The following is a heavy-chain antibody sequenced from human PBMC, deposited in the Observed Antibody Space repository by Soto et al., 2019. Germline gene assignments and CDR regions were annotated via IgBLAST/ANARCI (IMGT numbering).Heavy chain of an antibody. V-gene: IGHV3-30*18. CDR3: AEVDTAMDRFDY. Sequence: GGSLRLSCAASGFTFSSYGIHWVRQAPGKGLEWVAVISHDGSKTNYADSVKGRFTISRDNSKNTLYLQMNSLRAEDTAVYYCAEVDTAMDRFDYWGQGTLVTVSS. D-gene: IGHD5-18*01. J-gene: IGHJ4*02. CDR1: GFTFSSYG. CDR2: ISHDGSKT.